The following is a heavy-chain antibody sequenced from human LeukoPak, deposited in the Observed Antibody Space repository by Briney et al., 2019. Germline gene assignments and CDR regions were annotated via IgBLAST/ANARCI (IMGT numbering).Heavy chain of an antibody. D-gene: IGHD3-22*01. V-gene: IGHV4-30-4*08. CDR2: IYYSGPT. Sequence: SETLSLTCTVSSGSVSSDDYYWNWVRQPPGKGLEWIGYIYYSGPTYYNPSLNSRVTISMDTSKNQFSLRLSSVTAADTAVYYCASEGGNYYDSSGYYAFDTWGQGTVVTVSP. CDR1: SGSVSSDDYY. J-gene: IGHJ3*02. CDR3: ASEGGNYYDSSGYYAFDT.